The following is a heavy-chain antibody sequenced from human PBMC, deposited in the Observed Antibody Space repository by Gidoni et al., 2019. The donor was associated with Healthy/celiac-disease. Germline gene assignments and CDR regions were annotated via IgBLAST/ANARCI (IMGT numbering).Heavy chain of an antibody. CDR3: AAEDYYDSSGYTD. CDR2: IVVGSGNT. Sequence: QMQLVQSGPEVKKTGTSVKVSCKDSGFTFTSSAVPGVRQARGQRLEWIGWIVVGSGNTNYAQKFQERVTITRDMSTSTAYMELSSLRSEDTAVYYCAAEDYYDSSGYTDWGQGTLVTVSS. CDR1: GFTFTSSA. J-gene: IGHJ4*02. V-gene: IGHV1-58*01. D-gene: IGHD3-22*01.